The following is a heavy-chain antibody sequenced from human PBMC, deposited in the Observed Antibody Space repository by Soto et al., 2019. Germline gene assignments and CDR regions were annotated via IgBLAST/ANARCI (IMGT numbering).Heavy chain of an antibody. V-gene: IGHV5-51*01. CDR1: GYYFATYW. D-gene: IGHD2-2*01. CDR2: ILPTDSDT. Sequence: PGESLKISCNASGYYFATYWIGWVRQKPGQGLEWMGIILPTDSDTRYSPSFQGQVTISADKSISTAYLQWSSLKASDTAMYYCARHKGYCSSTSCYSAVGPVWFDPWGQGTLVTVSS. J-gene: IGHJ5*02. CDR3: ARHKGYCSSTSCYSAVGPVWFDP.